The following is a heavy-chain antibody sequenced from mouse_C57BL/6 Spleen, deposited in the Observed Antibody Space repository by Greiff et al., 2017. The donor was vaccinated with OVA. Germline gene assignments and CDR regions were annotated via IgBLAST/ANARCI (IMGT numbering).Heavy chain of an antibody. D-gene: IGHD1-1*01. V-gene: IGHV1-78*01. CDR1: GYTFTDHT. CDR2: IYPRDGST. Sequence: QVQLQQSDAELVKPGASVKISCKVSGYTFTDHTIHWMKQRPEQGLEWIGYIYPRDGSTKYNEKFKGKATLTADKYSSTAYMQLNSRTSVDSAVYFCARFGIYYYGSSLGYYFDYWGQGTTRTVSS. J-gene: IGHJ2*01. CDR3: ARFGIYYYGSSLGYYFDY.